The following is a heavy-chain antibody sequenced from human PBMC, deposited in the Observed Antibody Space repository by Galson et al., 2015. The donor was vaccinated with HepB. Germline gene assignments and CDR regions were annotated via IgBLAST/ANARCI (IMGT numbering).Heavy chain of an antibody. CDR1: GGSISSSSYY. CDR3: ARHRNFAYFDY. J-gene: IGHJ4*02. V-gene: IGHV4-39*01. CDR2: IYYSGSP. Sequence: SETLSLTCTVSGGSISSSSYYWGWIRQPPGKGLEWIGSIYYSGSPYYNPSLKSRVTISVDTSKNQFSLKLSSVTAADTAVYYCARHRNFAYFDYWGQGTLVTVSS.